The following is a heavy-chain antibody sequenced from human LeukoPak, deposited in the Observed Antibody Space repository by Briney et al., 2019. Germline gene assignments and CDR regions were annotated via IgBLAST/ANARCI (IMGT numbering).Heavy chain of an antibody. CDR2: IYYSGST. V-gene: IGHV4-39*01. D-gene: IGHD6-19*01. Sequence: SETLSLTCTVSGGSISSSSYYWGWIRQPPGTGLEWIGSIYYSGSTYYNPSLKSRVTLSVDTSKNQFSLKLSSVTAADTAVYYCARLLYSSGWLFDYWGQGTLVTVSS. CDR1: GGSISSSSYY. CDR3: ARLLYSSGWLFDY. J-gene: IGHJ4*02.